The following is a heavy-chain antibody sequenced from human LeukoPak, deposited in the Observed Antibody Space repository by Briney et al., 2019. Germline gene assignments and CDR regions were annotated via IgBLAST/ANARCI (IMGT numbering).Heavy chain of an antibody. V-gene: IGHV3-30*18. CDR2: ISFDTTNR. CDR1: GFSFSTYG. Sequence: PGRSLRLSCAASGFSFSTYGMHWVRQAPGKGLEWVAVISFDTTNRYYGDSVKGRFTISRDNSKNTLYLQMNSLRAEDTAVYYCAKEFRVVPAAISGGIAAPGWFDPWGQGTLVTVSS. J-gene: IGHJ5*02. CDR3: AKEFRVVPAAISGGIAAPGWFDP. D-gene: IGHD2-2*01.